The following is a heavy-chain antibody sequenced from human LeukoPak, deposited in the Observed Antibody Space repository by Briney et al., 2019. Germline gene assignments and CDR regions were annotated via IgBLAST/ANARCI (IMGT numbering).Heavy chain of an antibody. V-gene: IGHV4-59*11. CDR2: IYYSGST. CDR1: GGSISSHY. Sequence: SETLSLTCTVSGGSISSHYWNWIRQPPGKGLEWIGYIYYSGSTNYNPSLKSRVTISVDTSKNQFSLKLSSVTAADTAVYYCARETTVVTPGRSDVFDIWGQGTMVTVS. CDR3: ARETTVVTPGRSDVFDI. D-gene: IGHD4-23*01. J-gene: IGHJ3*02.